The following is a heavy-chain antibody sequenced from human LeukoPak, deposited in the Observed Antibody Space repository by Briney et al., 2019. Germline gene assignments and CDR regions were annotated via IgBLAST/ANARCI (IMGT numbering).Heavy chain of an antibody. CDR2: ISGSGAGT. CDR1: GFTFSSYA. J-gene: IGHJ4*02. D-gene: IGHD6-13*01. Sequence: TGGSLRLSCAASGFTFSSYAMTWVRQAPGKGLEWVSAISGSGAGTYYADSVKGRFTISRDNSKNTVYLQMNSLRAEDTAVYYCAKAPPHYSSSWFFDYWGQGTLVTVSS. V-gene: IGHV3-23*01. CDR3: AKAPPHYSSSWFFDY.